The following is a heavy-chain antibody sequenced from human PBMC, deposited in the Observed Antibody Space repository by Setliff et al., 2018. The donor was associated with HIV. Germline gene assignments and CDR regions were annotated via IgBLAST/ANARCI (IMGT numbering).Heavy chain of an antibody. CDR1: DGSISSSSYY. D-gene: IGHD4-4*01. V-gene: IGHV4-39*01. Sequence: SETLSLTCTVSDGSISSSSYYWGWIRQPPGKGLEWIGSIYYSGSTYYNPSLKSRVTISVDTSKNQFSLKLSSVTAADTAVYYCARLTTVTNYYYYYMDVWGKGTTVTVSS. J-gene: IGHJ6*03. CDR3: ARLTTVTNYYYYYMDV. CDR2: IYYSGST.